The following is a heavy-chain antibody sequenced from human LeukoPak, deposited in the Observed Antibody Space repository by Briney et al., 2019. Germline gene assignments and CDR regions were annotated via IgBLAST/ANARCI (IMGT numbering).Heavy chain of an antibody. Sequence: ASVKVSCKASGYTFTSYDINWVRQATGQGLEWMGGMNPNSGNTGYAQKFQGRVTMTRNTSISTAYMELSSLRSEDTAVYYCARGSSYDYALGWFDPWGQGTLVTVSS. CDR2: MNPNSGNT. CDR3: ARGSSYDYALGWFDP. J-gene: IGHJ5*02. D-gene: IGHD3-16*01. CDR1: GYTFTSYD. V-gene: IGHV1-8*01.